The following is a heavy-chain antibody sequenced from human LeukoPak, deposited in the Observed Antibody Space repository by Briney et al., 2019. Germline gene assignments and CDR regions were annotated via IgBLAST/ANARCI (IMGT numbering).Heavy chain of an antibody. V-gene: IGHV3-53*01. CDR1: GFTVSTNY. CDR3: ARDRSSGWYVYDY. J-gene: IGHJ4*02. D-gene: IGHD6-19*01. CDR2: LYSGSST. Sequence: PGGSLRLSCAASGFTVSTNYMSWVSQAPGKGLEWLSVLYSGSSTYYADSVKGRFHHYRDNTKNSLYLQMNSLRAEDTGVYYCARDRSSGWYVYDYWGQGTLVSVSS.